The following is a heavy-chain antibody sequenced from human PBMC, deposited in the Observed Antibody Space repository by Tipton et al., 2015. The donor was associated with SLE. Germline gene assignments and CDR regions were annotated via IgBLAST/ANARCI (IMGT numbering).Heavy chain of an antibody. J-gene: IGHJ5*02. Sequence: TLSLTCTVSGGSVSSYYWSWIRQPPGKGLEWLGYIYYSGSTSYNPSLKSRVTISVDTSKNQFSLKLSSVTAADTAVYYCARDTPYYYDSSGYYPRFDPWGQGTLVTVSS. CDR3: ARDTPYYYDSSGYYPRFDP. CDR1: GGSVSSYY. V-gene: IGHV4-30-4*08. D-gene: IGHD3-22*01. CDR2: IYYSGST.